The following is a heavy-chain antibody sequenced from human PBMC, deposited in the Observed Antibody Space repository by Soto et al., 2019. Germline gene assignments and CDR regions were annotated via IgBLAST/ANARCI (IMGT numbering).Heavy chain of an antibody. V-gene: IGHV1-58*02. CDR3: AATIIAVAGTGYYGMDV. CDR2: IVGGSGNT. J-gene: IGHJ6*02. D-gene: IGHD6-19*01. CDR1: GFTFTSSA. Sequence: QMQLVQSGPEVKKPGTSVKVSCKASGFTFTSSAMQWVRQARGQRLEWIGWIVGGSGNTNYAQKFQERVTITRDTSTSTAYMELSSLRSEDTAVYYCAATIIAVAGTGYYGMDVWGQGTTVTVSS.